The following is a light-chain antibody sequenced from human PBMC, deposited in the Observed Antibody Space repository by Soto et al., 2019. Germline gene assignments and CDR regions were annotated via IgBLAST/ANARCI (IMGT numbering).Light chain of an antibody. V-gene: IGLV2-14*03. J-gene: IGLJ2*01. CDR3: SSYTTSTTRV. Sequence: QSALTQPASVSGYPGQSITISCAGTSSDVGVYDFVSWYQQHPGKAPKLLIYDVNNRPAGISNRFSGSKSGNTASLTISGLQAEDEADYYCSSYTTSTTRVFGGGTKLTVL. CDR2: DVN. CDR1: SSDVGVYDF.